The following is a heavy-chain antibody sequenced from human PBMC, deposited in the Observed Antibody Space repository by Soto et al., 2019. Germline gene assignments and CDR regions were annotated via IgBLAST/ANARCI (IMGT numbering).Heavy chain of an antibody. J-gene: IGHJ5*02. V-gene: IGHV1-18*01. CDR1: GYTFTSYG. CDR2: ISAYNGNT. D-gene: IGHD6-19*01. CDR3: ARDHSPISASIAVAGTVWFDP. Sequence: ASVKVSCKASGYTFTSYGISWVRQAPGQGLEWMGWISAYNGNTNYAQKLQGRVTMTTDTSTSTAYMELRSLRSDDTAVYYCARDHSPISASIAVAGTVWFDPWGQGTLVTVSS.